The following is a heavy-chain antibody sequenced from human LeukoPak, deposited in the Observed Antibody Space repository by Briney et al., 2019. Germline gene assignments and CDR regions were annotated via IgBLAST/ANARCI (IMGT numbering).Heavy chain of an antibody. CDR3: AKASEQLGGAFDY. CDR1: GFTFSSYA. V-gene: IGHV3-23*01. J-gene: IGHJ4*02. Sequence: PGGSLRLSCAASGFTFSSYAMSWVRQAPGKGLEWVSAISGSGGSTYYADSVKGRFTISRDNPKNTLYLQMNSLRAEDTAVYYCAKASEQLGGAFDYWGQGTLVTVSS. D-gene: IGHD6-6*01. CDR2: ISGSGGST.